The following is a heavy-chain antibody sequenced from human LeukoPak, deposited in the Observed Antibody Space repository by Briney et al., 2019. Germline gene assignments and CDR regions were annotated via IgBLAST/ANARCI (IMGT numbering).Heavy chain of an antibody. V-gene: IGHV4-31*03. CDR1: GGSISTDNYY. CDR2: IHHSGTT. J-gene: IGHJ5*02. CDR3: ARNLLPYFGELDP. D-gene: IGHD3-10*01. Sequence: SETLSLTCTVSGGSISTDNYYWSWVRQSPVKGLEWLGYIHHSGTTYYNPSLRSRVSISVDTSKNQFSLNLNSVTAADTAVYYCARNLLPYFGELDPWGRGTLVTVSS.